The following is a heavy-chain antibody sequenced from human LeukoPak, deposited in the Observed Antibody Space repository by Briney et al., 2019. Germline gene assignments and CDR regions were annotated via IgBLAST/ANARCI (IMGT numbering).Heavy chain of an antibody. V-gene: IGHV4-31*03. CDR1: GGSISTDNYY. CDR2: IHHSGTT. J-gene: IGHJ5*02. CDR3: ARNLLPYFGELDP. D-gene: IGHD3-10*01. Sequence: SETLSLTCTVSGGSISTDNYYWSWVRQSPVKGLEWLGYIHHSGTTYYNPSLRSRVSISVDTSKNQFSLNLNSVTAADTAVYYCARNLLPYFGELDPWGRGTLVTVSS.